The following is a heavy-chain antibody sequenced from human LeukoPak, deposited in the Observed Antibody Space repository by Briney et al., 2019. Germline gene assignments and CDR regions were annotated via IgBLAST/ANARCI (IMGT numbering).Heavy chain of an antibody. Sequence: SGPTLVKPTQTLTLTCTFSGFSLSTRGVGVGWSRQPAGKALEWLAIIYWDDDKRYSPSLKSRVTITKDTSKNQVVLTMTNMDPVDTATYFCAHRPSPTYSSPWYYFDYWGQGIVVTVSS. J-gene: IGHJ4*02. CDR2: IYWDDDK. V-gene: IGHV2-5*02. CDR3: AHRPSPTYSSPWYYFDY. CDR1: GFSLSTRGVG. D-gene: IGHD6-13*01.